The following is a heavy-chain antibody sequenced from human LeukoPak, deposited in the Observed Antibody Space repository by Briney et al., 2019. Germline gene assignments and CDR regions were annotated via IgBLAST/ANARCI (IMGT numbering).Heavy chain of an antibody. CDR3: ARDVPDDYYYYYMDV. J-gene: IGHJ6*03. CDR2: SSSGSTI. CDR1: GFTFSSYE. Sequence: GGSLRLSCAASGFTFSSYEMNWVRQAPGKGLEWVSSSSGSTIYYADSVKGRFTISRDNAKNSLYLQMNSLRAEDTAVYYCARDVPDDYYYYYMDVWGKGTTVTVSS. D-gene: IGHD5-24*01. V-gene: IGHV3-48*03.